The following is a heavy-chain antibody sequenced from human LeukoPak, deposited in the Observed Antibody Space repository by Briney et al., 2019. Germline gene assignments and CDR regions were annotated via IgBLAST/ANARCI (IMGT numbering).Heavy chain of an antibody. D-gene: IGHD6-19*01. J-gene: IGHJ4*02. CDR1: GYPFTIYG. Sequence: ASVKVSCKSSGYPFTIYGISWVRQAPGQGLEWMGWISAYNGNTNYAQKLQGRVTMTTDTSTSTAYMELRSLRSDDTAVYYCARSLAVADDFDYWGQGTLVTVSS. CDR2: ISAYNGNT. CDR3: ARSLAVADDFDY. V-gene: IGHV1-18*01.